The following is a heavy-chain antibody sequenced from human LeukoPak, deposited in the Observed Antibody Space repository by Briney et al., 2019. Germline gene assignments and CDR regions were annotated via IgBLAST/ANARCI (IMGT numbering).Heavy chain of an antibody. D-gene: IGHD3-22*01. J-gene: IGHJ4*02. CDR1: GYTFTSYD. CDR2: MNPVSGDA. V-gene: IGHV1-8*01. Sequence: GASVKVSCKASGYTFTSYDINWVRQATGQGLEWMGWMNPVSGDAGSAQKFQGRVTLTRDTSISTAYMELSRLRSDDTAVYYCARVNPDNNYYDSSGLDYWGQGTLVTVSS. CDR3: ARVNPDNNYYDSSGLDY.